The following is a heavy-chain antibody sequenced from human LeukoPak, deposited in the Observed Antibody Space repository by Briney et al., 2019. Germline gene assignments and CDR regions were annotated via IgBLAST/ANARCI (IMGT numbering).Heavy chain of an antibody. CDR1: GGSIRSYY. CDR3: ARERRYYYYMDV. Sequence: SETLSLTCTVSGGSIRSYYWSWIRQTPGKGLEWIGYIYYSGSTNYNPSLKSRVTISVDTSKNQFSLKLSSVTAADTAVYYCARERRYYYYMDVWGKGTTVTVSS. CDR2: IYYSGST. J-gene: IGHJ6*03. V-gene: IGHV4-59*01.